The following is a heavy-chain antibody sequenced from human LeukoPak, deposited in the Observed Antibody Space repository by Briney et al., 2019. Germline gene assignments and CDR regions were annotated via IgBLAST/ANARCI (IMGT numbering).Heavy chain of an antibody. CDR3: ARGRDPLQPIDY. D-gene: IGHD2-2*01. CDR1: GGSISSFY. Sequence: PSETLSLTCTVSGGSISSFYGDWVRQPPGKGLEWVGYVFYSGNTNYNPSLGSRVTISEDTSKNQFSLNLNSLTAADTAVYYCARGRDPLQPIDYWGQGTLVTVSS. CDR2: VFYSGNT. J-gene: IGHJ4*02. V-gene: IGHV4-59*08.